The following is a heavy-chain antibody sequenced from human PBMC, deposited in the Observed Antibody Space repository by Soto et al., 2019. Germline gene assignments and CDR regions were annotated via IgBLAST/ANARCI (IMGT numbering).Heavy chain of an antibody. J-gene: IGHJ4*02. CDR3: ARPGSGYYSAFDY. Sequence: SESLSLTSAVYSGSFSGYYWSWIRQPPGKGLEWIGEINHSGSTNYNPSLKSRVTISVDTSKNQFSLKLSSVTAADTAVYSCARPGSGYYSAFDYWGQGTLVTVSS. CDR1: SGSFSGYY. V-gene: IGHV4-34*01. D-gene: IGHD3-22*01. CDR2: INHSGST.